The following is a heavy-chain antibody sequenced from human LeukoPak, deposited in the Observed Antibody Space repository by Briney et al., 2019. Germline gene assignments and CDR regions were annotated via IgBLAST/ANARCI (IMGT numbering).Heavy chain of an antibody. CDR1: GGSISTYY. CDR3: ARVGATDNYYYYYMDV. Sequence: SETLSLTCTVSGGSISTYYWSWIRQPPGKGLEWIGYIYYGGSTNYNPSLKSRVTISVDTSKNQFSLKLSSVTAADTAVYYCARVGATDNYYYYYMDVWGKGTTVTVSS. D-gene: IGHD1-26*01. V-gene: IGHV4-59*01. J-gene: IGHJ6*03. CDR2: IYYGGST.